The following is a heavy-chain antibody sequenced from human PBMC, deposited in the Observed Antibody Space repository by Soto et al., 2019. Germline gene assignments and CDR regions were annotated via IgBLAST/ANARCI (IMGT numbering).Heavy chain of an antibody. CDR3: AKGRGSVHNMDYYGMDV. V-gene: IGHV3-23*01. CDR1: GFTFNSYA. CDR2: IRGSGDST. Sequence: GSLRLSCVASGFTFNSYAMSWVRQAPGKGLEWVSGIRGSGDSTYYADSVKGRFTISRDNSKNTLWVQMNSLRVEDTAIYFCAKGRGSVHNMDYYGMDVWGQGTTVTVSS. D-gene: IGHD3-10*01. J-gene: IGHJ6*02.